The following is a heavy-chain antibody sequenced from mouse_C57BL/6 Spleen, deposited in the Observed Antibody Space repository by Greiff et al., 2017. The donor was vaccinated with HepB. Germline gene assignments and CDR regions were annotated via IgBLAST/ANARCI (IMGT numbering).Heavy chain of an antibody. Sequence: EVMLVESGGGLVKPGGSLKLSCAASGFTFSSYAMSWVRQTPEKRLEWVATISDGGSYTYYPDNVKGRFTISRDNAKNNLYLQMSHLKSEDTAMYYCARDDPPAWFAYWGQGTLVTVSA. V-gene: IGHV5-4*01. J-gene: IGHJ3*01. CDR1: GFTFSSYA. CDR2: ISDGGSYT. CDR3: ARDDPPAWFAY.